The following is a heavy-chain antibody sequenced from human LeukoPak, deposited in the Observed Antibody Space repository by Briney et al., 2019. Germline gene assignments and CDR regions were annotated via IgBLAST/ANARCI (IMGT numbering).Heavy chain of an antibody. CDR1: GGSISSSSYY. CDR3: ATLTTVTTSFSF. CDR2: IYYSGST. Sequence: SGTLSLTCTVSGGSISSSSYYWGWIRQPPGKGLEWIGSIYYSGSTYYNPSLKSRVTISVDTSKNQFSLKLSSVTAADTAVYYCATLTTVTTSFSFWGQGTLVTVSS. J-gene: IGHJ4*02. D-gene: IGHD4-17*01. V-gene: IGHV4-39*01.